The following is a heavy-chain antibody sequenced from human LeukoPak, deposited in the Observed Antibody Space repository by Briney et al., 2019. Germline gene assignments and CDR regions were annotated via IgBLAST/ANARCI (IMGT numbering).Heavy chain of an antibody. CDR2: IYDSGST. CDR3: ARITFVVEGYGMDV. CDR1: GGSISSYY. J-gene: IGHJ6*02. V-gene: IGHV4-59*08. D-gene: IGHD2-21*01. Sequence: RSSETLSLTCTVSGGSISSYYWSWIRQPPGKGLEWIGYIYDSGSTNYNPSLKSRVTISMDTSKNQFSLKLSSVTAADTAVYYCARITFVVEGYGMDVWDQGTTVTVSS.